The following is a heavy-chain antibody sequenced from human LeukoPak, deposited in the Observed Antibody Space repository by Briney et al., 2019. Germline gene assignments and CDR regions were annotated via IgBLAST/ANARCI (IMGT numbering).Heavy chain of an antibody. CDR3: ARRGSSGSYKTALDY. CDR1: GFTFSSYG. D-gene: IGHD1-26*01. V-gene: IGHV3-74*01. J-gene: IGHJ4*02. Sequence: GGSLRLSCAASGFTFSSYGMSWVRQAPGKGLVWVSRINSDGSSTSYADSVKGRFTISRDNAKNTLYLQMNSLRAEDTAVYYCARRGSSGSYKTALDYWGQGTLVTVSS. CDR2: INSDGSST.